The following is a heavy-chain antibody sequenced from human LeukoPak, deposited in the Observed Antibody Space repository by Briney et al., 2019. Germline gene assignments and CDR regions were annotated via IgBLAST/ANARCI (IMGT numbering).Heavy chain of an antibody. J-gene: IGHJ5*02. CDR3: ARDSSGWYHWFDP. CDR1: GYTFTGYS. CDR2: INPNSGDT. V-gene: IGHV1-2*02. Sequence: ASVKVSCKASGYTFTGYSMYWVRQAPGQGLEWVGWINPNSGDTNYAQKFQGRVTMTRDTSISTAYMELSSLRSEDTAVYYCARDSSGWYHWFDPWGQGTLVTVSS. D-gene: IGHD6-19*01.